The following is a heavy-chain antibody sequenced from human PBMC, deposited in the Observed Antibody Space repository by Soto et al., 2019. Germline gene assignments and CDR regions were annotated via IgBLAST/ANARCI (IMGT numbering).Heavy chain of an antibody. CDR2: IYYSGST. Sequence: SETLSLTCTVSGGSISSSSYYWGWIRQPPGKGLEWIGSIYYSGSTYYNPSLKSRVTISVDTSKNQFSLKLSSVTAADTAVYYCARQPVRGVIISALDYWGQGTLVTVSS. D-gene: IGHD3-10*02. CDR1: GGSISSSSYY. J-gene: IGHJ4*02. CDR3: ARQPVRGVIISALDY. V-gene: IGHV4-39*01.